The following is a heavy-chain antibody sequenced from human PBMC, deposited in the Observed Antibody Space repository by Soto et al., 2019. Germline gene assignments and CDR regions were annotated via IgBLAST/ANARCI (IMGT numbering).Heavy chain of an antibody. CDR3: VRGSAGGGAY. CDR2: INPRSDVT. CDR1: GYTFTAYF. Sequence: QVQLEQSGAEVKKPGASVKVSCKASGYTFTAYFLHWVRQVPGQGFVWMAWINPRSDVTNYAQKFQGRVNVTRDTAISTVYMELNNMTFNDKAVYYCVRGSAGGGAYWGQGTRVVVSS. D-gene: IGHD6-13*01. V-gene: IGHV1-2*02. J-gene: IGHJ4*02.